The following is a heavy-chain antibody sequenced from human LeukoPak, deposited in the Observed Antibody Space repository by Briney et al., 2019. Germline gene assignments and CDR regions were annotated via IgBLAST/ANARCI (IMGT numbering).Heavy chain of an antibody. CDR3: ARDETTPLPGAY. V-gene: IGHV4-34*01. CDR1: GGFFSGYY. J-gene: IGHJ4*02. Sequence: SETLSLTCAVYGGFFSGYYWNWIRQPPRKGLGWIGEINHSGSTHYNPSLKSRVTMSVDTSKNQFSMKLSSVTAADTAVYYCARDETTPLPGAYWGQGTLVTVSS. D-gene: IGHD4-17*01. CDR2: INHSGST.